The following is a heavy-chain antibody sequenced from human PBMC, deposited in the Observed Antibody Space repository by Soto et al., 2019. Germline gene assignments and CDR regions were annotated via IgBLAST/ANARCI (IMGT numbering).Heavy chain of an antibody. CDR3: AKLTGGKLDSEYSNYSVTPGYYYYYYMDV. Sequence: GGSLRLSCAASGFTFSSYGMHWVRQAPGKGLEWVAVISYDGSNKYYADSVKGRFTISRDNSKNTLYLQMNSLRAEDTAVYYCAKLTGGKLDSEYSNYSVTPGYYYYYYMDVWGKGTTVTVSS. CDR2: ISYDGSNK. CDR1: GFTFSSYG. J-gene: IGHJ6*03. V-gene: IGHV3-30*18. D-gene: IGHD4-4*01.